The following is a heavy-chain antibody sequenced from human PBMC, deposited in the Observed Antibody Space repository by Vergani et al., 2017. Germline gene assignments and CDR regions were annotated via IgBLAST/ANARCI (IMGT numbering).Heavy chain of an antibody. CDR3: ARARXIEACYMSHWLES. CDR1: GFSFNSYW. J-gene: IGHJ5*01. Sequence: DVHLAESGGGFFQPGGSLGLSCSASGFSFNSYWMHWVRQVPGKGLLWVSRIKSDGSITAYADSVKGRFTISRDNAQNTLYLQMNSLRVEDTGVYYCARARXIEACYMSHWLESWGQGTLVTVSS. V-gene: IGHV3-74*03. CDR2: IKSDGSIT. D-gene: IGHD3-16*02.